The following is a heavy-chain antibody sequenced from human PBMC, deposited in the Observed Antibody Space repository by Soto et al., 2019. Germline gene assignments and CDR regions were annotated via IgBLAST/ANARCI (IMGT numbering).Heavy chain of an antibody. V-gene: IGHV2-5*02. CDR1: GFSLSTGGVG. D-gene: IGHD2-21*02. J-gene: IGHJ6*02. CDR2: IYWDDDK. Sequence: QITLMESGPTLVKPTQTLTLTCTFSGFSLSTGGVGVGWIRQPPGKALEWLALIYWDDDKRYSPSLRSRLTITKDTSKNQVVLTMTNMDPVDTATYYCTHSRCGGDWLQSYSSHYYYGMDVWGQGTTVTVSS. CDR3: THSRCGGDWLQSYSSHYYYGMDV.